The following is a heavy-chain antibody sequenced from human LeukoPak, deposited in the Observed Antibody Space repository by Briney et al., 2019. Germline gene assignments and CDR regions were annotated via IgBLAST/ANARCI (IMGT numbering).Heavy chain of an antibody. J-gene: IGHJ4*02. CDR3: ARGIPSYSSSWDYFDY. CDR2: INHSGST. V-gene: IGHV4-34*01. D-gene: IGHD6-13*01. Sequence: PSETLSLTCTVSGGSISSYYWSWIRQPPGKGLEWIGEINHSGSTNYNPSLKSRVTISVDTSKNQFSLKLSSVTAADTAVYYCARGIPSYSSSWDYFDYWGQGTLVTVSS. CDR1: GGSISSYY.